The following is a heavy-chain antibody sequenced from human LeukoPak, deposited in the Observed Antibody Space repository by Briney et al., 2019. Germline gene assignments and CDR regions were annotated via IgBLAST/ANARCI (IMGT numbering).Heavy chain of an antibody. CDR1: GYTFTRYD. Sequence: ASVKVSCKASGYTFTRYDINWVRQATGQGLEWMGGFDPEDGETIYAQKFQGRVTMTEDTSTDTAYMELSSLRSEDTAVYYCATAFDSSGYSFVKFDYWGQGTLVTVSS. V-gene: IGHV1-24*01. CDR2: FDPEDGET. D-gene: IGHD3-22*01. J-gene: IGHJ4*02. CDR3: ATAFDSSGYSFVKFDY.